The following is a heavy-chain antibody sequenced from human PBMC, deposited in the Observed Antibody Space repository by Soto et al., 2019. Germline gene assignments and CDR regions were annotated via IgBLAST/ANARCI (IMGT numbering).Heavy chain of an antibody. Sequence: VKVSCKASGYTFTSYAMHWVRQAPGQRLEWMGWINAGNGNTKYSQKFQGRVTITRDTSASTAYMELSSLRSEDTAVYYCARDATSGWSGFDYWGQGTLVTVSS. J-gene: IGHJ4*02. CDR2: INAGNGNT. CDR3: ARDATSGWSGFDY. CDR1: GYTFTSYA. V-gene: IGHV1-3*01. D-gene: IGHD6-19*01.